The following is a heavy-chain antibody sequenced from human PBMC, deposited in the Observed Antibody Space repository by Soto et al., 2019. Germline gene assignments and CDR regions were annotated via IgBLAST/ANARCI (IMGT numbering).Heavy chain of an antibody. D-gene: IGHD3-16*01. V-gene: IGHV3-66*01. CDR2: IYSGGST. CDR1: GFTVSSNY. J-gene: IGHJ4*02. CDR3: GRKLLGPHGGRGGGIDY. Sequence: EVQLVESGGGLVQPGGSLRLSCAASGFTVSSNYMSWVRQAPGKGLEWVSVIYSGGSTYYADSVKGRFTISRDNSKKTRYLAKERPGGRDPGGYYCGRKLLGPHGGRGGGIDYWGQGTLVTVSS.